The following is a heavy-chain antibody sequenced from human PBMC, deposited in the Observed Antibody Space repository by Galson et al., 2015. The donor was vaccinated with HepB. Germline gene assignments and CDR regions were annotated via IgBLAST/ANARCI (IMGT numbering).Heavy chain of an antibody. D-gene: IGHD3-10*01. CDR2: MSYDENTK. J-gene: IGHJ3*02. Sequence: SLRLSCAASGFTFSNYGMNWVRQAPGKGLEWVAVMSYDENTKYYADSVKGRFTISRDNSKNTLYLQMNSLRTEDTAVYYCAKSNFLYYGSGNWGAFDIWGQGTMVTVSS. CDR3: AKSNFLYYGSGNWGAFDI. V-gene: IGHV3-30*18. CDR1: GFTFSNYG.